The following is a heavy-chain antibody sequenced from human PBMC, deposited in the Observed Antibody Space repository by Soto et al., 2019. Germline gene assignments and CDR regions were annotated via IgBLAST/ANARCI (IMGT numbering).Heavy chain of an antibody. CDR2: IYHTGSA. CDR1: GASLSTSNW. D-gene: IGHD1-26*01. J-gene: IGHJ3*01. V-gene: IGHV4-4*02. CDR3: ARGPRSGSYSVDGFDV. Sequence: QVQLQESGPGLVNPSGTLSLTCVVSGASLSTSNWWSWVRQPPGKGLEWIGEIYHTGSASYSPSLKSRVSKSVDMSKNQFSLRLTDVTAADTAKYYCARGPRSGSYSVDGFDVWGQGTVVTVSS.